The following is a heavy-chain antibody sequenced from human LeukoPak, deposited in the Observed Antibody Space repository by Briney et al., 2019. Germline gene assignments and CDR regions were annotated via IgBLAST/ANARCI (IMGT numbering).Heavy chain of an antibody. CDR1: GYSISSGYY. J-gene: IGHJ4*02. CDR2: IYHSGST. CDR3: ARHVGSELPDY. D-gene: IGHD1-7*01. V-gene: IGHV4-38-2*01. Sequence: PSETLSFTCAVSGYSISSGYYWGWIRQPPGKGLEWIGSIYHSGSTYYNPSLKSRVTISVDTSKNQFSLKLSSVTAADTAVYYCARHVGSELPDYWGQGTLVTVSS.